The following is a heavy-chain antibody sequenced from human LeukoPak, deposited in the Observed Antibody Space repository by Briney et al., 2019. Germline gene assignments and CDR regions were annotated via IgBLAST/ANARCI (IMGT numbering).Heavy chain of an antibody. D-gene: IGHD3-10*01. CDR3: ARRKYYYGSGSYSYWFDP. J-gene: IGHJ5*02. CDR1: GGSFSGYY. V-gene: IGHV4-34*01. CDR2: INHSGST. Sequence: PSGTLSLTCAVYGGSFSGYYWSWIRQPPGKGLEWIGEINHSGSTNYNPSLKSRVTISVDTSKNQFSLKLSSVTAADTAVYYCARRKYYYGSGSYSYWFDPWGQGTLVTVSS.